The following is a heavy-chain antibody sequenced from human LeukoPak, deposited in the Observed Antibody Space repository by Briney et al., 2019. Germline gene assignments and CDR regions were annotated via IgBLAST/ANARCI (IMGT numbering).Heavy chain of an antibody. V-gene: IGHV3-15*01. CDR3: TSLVGSPTY. J-gene: IGHJ4*02. Sequence: NSGGSLRLSCAGSGFNFQYAWMTWVRQAPEKGLEWVGRIKSKRDGETTDYAALVKSRFSISRDDSKNTVYLQMNSLRTEDTAVYYCTSLVGSPTYWGQGTLVAVSS. CDR2: IKSKRDGETT. D-gene: IGHD4-23*01. CDR1: GFNFQYAW.